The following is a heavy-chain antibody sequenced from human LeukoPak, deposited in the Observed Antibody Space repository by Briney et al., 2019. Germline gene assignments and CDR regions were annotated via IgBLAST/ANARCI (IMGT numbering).Heavy chain of an antibody. CDR2: IYPGDSQT. CDR3: VRGVVVGATSGAFDI. J-gene: IGHJ3*02. D-gene: IGHD1-26*01. CDR1: GYSFINYW. V-gene: IGHV5-51*01. Sequence: GESLKISCKGSGYSFINYWIGWVRQVPGKGLEWMGIIYPGDSQTGYSPSFQGQVTFSSDKSISTAYLQWSSLKASDTAMYYCVRGVVVGATSGAFDIWGQGTMVTVSS.